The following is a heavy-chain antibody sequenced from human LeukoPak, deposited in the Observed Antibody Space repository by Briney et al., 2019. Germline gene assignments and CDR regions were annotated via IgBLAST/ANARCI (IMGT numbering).Heavy chain of an antibody. V-gene: IGHV3-23*01. CDR3: AKDADDYGDLYYFDY. D-gene: IGHD4-17*01. Sequence: GGSLRLSCVVSGLTFGSYDMTWVRQAPGKGLEWVSSISGSGDNTPTADSVKGRFTISRDNSKNTLYLQMNSLRAEDTAVYYCAKDADDYGDLYYFDYWGQGTLVTVSS. J-gene: IGHJ4*02. CDR1: GLTFGSYD. CDR2: ISGSGDNT.